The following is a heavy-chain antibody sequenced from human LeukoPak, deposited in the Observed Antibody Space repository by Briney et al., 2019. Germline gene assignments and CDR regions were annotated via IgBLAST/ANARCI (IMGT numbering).Heavy chain of an antibody. V-gene: IGHV3-48*03. CDR1: GFTFSSYE. CDR3: ARELWSDPDY. Sequence: GGSLRLSCAASGFTFSSYEMNWVRQAPGKGLEWVSYISSSGSTIYYADSVKGRFTISRDNAKNSLYLQMNSLRAEDTAVYYCARELWSDPDYWRQGTLVTVSS. D-gene: IGHD3-10*01. J-gene: IGHJ4*02. CDR2: ISSSGSTI.